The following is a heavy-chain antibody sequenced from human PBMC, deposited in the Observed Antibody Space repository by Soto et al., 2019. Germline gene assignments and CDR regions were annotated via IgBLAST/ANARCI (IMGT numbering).Heavy chain of an antibody. Sequence: ASETLSLTCAVYGGSFSGYYWSWIRQPPGKGLEWIGEINHSGSTNYNPSLKSRVTISVDTSKNQLSLKLSSVTAADTAVYYCARAGTVLLWFGEFVNWFDPWGQGTLVTVSS. CDR2: INHSGST. J-gene: IGHJ5*02. CDR3: ARAGTVLLWFGEFVNWFDP. D-gene: IGHD3-10*01. CDR1: GGSFSGYY. V-gene: IGHV4-34*01.